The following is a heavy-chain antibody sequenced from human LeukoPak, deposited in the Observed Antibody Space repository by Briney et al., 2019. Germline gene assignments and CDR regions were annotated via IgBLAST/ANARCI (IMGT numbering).Heavy chain of an antibody. CDR2: INPNSGGT. CDR1: GYTFTGYY. CDR3: ARATPYSGSEFDY. Sequence: ASVKVSCKASGYTFTGYYMHWVRQAPGQGLEWMGWINPNSGGTNYAQKFQGRVTMTRDTSISTAYMELSRLRSDDTAVYYCARATPYSGSEFDYWGQGTLVTVSS. D-gene: IGHD1-26*01. J-gene: IGHJ4*02. V-gene: IGHV1-2*02.